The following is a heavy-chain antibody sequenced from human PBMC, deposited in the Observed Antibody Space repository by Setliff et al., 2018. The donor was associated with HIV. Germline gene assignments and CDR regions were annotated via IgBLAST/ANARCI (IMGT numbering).Heavy chain of an antibody. Sequence: GASVKVSCKTSGYTFISYGVTWVRQVPGQGLEWVGWISTYNGNTSYAQKFQGRVTMTTDTSTSAAYLELRSLRSDDTAIYYCARVRTYSDFYYPAPIPSYYFDFWGQGTLVSVSS. V-gene: IGHV1-18*01. CDR3: ARVRTYSDFYYPAPIPSYYFDF. J-gene: IGHJ4*02. CDR2: ISTYNGNT. D-gene: IGHD1-26*01. CDR1: GYTFISYG.